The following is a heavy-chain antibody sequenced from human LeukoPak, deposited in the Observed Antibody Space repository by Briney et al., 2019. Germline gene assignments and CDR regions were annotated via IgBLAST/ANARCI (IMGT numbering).Heavy chain of an antibody. V-gene: IGHV3-23*01. CDR3: ARESFAARWD. CDR2: ISGSGGST. D-gene: IGHD6-6*01. J-gene: IGHJ4*02. CDR1: GFTFSSYA. Sequence: GGSLRLSCAASGFTFSSYAMSWVRQAPGKGLEWVSAISGSGGSTYYADSVKGRFTISRDNANNLLYLQMNSLRAEDTAVYYCARESFAARWDWGQGTLVTVSS.